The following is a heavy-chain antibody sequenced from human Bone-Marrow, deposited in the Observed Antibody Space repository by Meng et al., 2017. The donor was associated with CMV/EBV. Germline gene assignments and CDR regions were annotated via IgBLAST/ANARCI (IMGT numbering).Heavy chain of an antibody. D-gene: IGHD3-16*01. CDR2: IIPIFGTP. Sequence: SVKVSCKASGGTFSSFAIGWVRQAPGQGLEWMGGIIPIFGTPNYAQKFQGRVTITTDEPTSTAYMELSSLRSEDTAVYYCAGAKGGTYYYGMNVWAKGPRSPSP. V-gene: IGHV1-69*05. CDR3: AGAKGGTYYYGMNV. CDR1: GGTFSSFA. J-gene: IGHJ6*02.